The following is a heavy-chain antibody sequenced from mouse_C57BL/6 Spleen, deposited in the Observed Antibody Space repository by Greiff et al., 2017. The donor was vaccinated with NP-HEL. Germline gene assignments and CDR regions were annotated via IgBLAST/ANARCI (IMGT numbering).Heavy chain of an antibody. J-gene: IGHJ3*01. V-gene: IGHV15-2*01. CDR1: DSEVFPIAY. D-gene: IGHD1-1*01. CDR3: ARGYYGRGSGGRCAY. CDR2: ILPRIGRT. Sequence: VQLQQSGSELRSPGSSVKLSCKAFDSEVFPIAYMSWVRQKPGHGFEWIGGILPRIGRTIYGEKFEDKATLDADTLSNTAYLELNSLTSEDSAIYYCARGYYGRGSGGRCAYWGQGTLVTVSA.